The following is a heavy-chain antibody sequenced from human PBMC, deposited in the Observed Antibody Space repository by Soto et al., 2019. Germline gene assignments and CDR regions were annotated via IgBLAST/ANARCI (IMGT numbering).Heavy chain of an antibody. V-gene: IGHV5-51*01. CDR2: IYPGDSDT. CDR1: GYSFTSYW. CDR3: ATDTARTYYYYGMDV. D-gene: IGHD5-18*01. Sequence: PGESLKISCKGSGYSFTSYWIGWVRQMPGKGLEWMGIIYPGDSDTRYSPSFQGQVTMSVDKSTSTAYLQWSSLKASDTAMYYCATDTARTYYYYGMDVWGQGTKVTVSS. J-gene: IGHJ6*02.